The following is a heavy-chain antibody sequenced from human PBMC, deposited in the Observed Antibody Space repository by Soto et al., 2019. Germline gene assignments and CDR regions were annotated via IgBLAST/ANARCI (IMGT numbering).Heavy chain of an antibody. CDR2: IDIAGSTT. CDR3: ARDQQVAGPTTFDY. J-gene: IGHJ4*02. Sequence: GSLRLSCAASGFTLSSYWMHWVRQTPGKGLVWVSRIDIAGSTTTYADSVKGRFTISRDNAKNTLYLQMNSLRAEDTAVYYCARDQQVAGPTTFDYCGQGTLVTVSS. D-gene: IGHD6-19*01. CDR1: GFTLSSYW. V-gene: IGHV3-74*01.